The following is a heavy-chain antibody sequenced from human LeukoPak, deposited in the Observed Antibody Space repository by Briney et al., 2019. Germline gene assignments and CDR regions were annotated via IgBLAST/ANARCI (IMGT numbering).Heavy chain of an antibody. D-gene: IGHD3-10*01. V-gene: IGHV3-30-3*01. Sequence: GGSLRLSCPTSGITFRKYYMHSIRQAPGQGLQCVAVIASDGSQTFYVESVEGRFTISRDNSNKTLYLQMNSLRAEDTAVYFCVRERQDTIVHSGAFDSWGQGTTVTVSA. CDR3: VRERQDTIVHSGAFDS. CDR1: GITFRKYY. J-gene: IGHJ3*02. CDR2: IASDGSQT.